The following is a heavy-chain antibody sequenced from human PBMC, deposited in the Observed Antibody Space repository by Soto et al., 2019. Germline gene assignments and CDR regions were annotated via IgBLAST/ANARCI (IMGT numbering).Heavy chain of an antibody. J-gene: IGHJ6*02. CDR1: GGTFSSYA. Sequence: QVQLVQSGAEVKKPGSSVKVSCKASGGTFSSYAISWVRQAPGQGLEWMGGIIPIFGTANYAQKFQGRVTITADESTSTAYMELSSLRSEDTAVYYCARGRTLVPAAPGGIYYYYGMDVWGQGTTVTVSS. CDR2: IIPIFGTA. CDR3: ARGRTLVPAAPGGIYYYYGMDV. V-gene: IGHV1-69*01. D-gene: IGHD2-2*01.